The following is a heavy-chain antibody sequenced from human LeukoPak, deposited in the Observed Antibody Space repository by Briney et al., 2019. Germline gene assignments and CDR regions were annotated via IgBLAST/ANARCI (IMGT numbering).Heavy chain of an antibody. CDR3: ARHGRVNCSSTSCYYYYYYMDV. CDR2: INHSGST. CDR1: GGSFSGYY. Sequence: PSETLSLTCAVYGGSFSGYYWSWIRQPPGKGLEWIGEINHSGSTNYNPSLKSRVTISVDTSKNQFSLKLSPVTAADTAVYYCARHGRVNCSSTSCYYYYYYMDVWGKGTTVTISS. V-gene: IGHV4-34*01. J-gene: IGHJ6*03. D-gene: IGHD2-2*01.